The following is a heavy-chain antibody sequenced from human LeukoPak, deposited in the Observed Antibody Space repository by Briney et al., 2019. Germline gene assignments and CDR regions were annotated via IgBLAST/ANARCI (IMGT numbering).Heavy chain of an antibody. CDR2: IYHDGNT. D-gene: IGHD2-21*01. Sequence: SETLPLTCAVSGASIISPYWLTWVRQPPGKGLEWVGEIYHDGNTNYNPSLKSRLSVSLDKSRNQFPLKLSFVTAADTAVYYCVRTPRDWGQGILVTVSS. CDR1: GASIISPYW. J-gene: IGHJ4*02. V-gene: IGHV4-4*02. CDR3: VRTPRD.